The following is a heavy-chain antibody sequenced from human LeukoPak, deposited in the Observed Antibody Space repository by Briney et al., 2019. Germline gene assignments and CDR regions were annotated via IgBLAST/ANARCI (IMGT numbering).Heavy chain of an antibody. J-gene: IGHJ5*02. V-gene: IGHV2-5*02. D-gene: IGHD3-16*02. CDR3: AHRGQLSLRGPTAFDP. CDR2: FYWDDDK. Sequence: SGPTLVNPTQPPTLTSTFSGFSLSTRGVGVGWIRPPPGKALEWLALFYWDDDKRYNPSLKNRLTVTKDTSKNQAVLTLTNMDPVDTATYYCAHRGQLSLRGPTAFDPWGQGILVTVSS. CDR1: GFSLSTRGVG.